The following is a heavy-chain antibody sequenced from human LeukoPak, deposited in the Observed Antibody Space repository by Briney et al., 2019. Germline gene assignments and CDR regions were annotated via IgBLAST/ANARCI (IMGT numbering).Heavy chain of an antibody. V-gene: IGHV1-8*01. CDR3: ARGVVVLNWFDP. CDR1: GYTLTSYD. J-gene: IGHJ5*02. Sequence: ASVKVSCKASGYTLTSYDINWVRQATGQGLEWMGWMNPNSGNTGYAQKFQGRVTMTRNTSISTAYMELSSLRSEDTAVYYCARGVVVLNWFDPWGQGTLVTVSS. CDR2: MNPNSGNT. D-gene: IGHD2-15*01.